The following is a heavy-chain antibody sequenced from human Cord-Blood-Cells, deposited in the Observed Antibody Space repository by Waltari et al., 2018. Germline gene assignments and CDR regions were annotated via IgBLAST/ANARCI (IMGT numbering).Heavy chain of an antibody. D-gene: IGHD3-10*01. CDR3: ARGQTNYYGSGSYYNFDY. Sequence: QVQLVQSGAEVKKPGASVKVSCKASGYTFTSYDINWVRQATGQGLEWMGWMNPNSGNTGYAQKFQGRVTITRNTSISTAYMGLSSLRSEDTAVYYCARGQTNYYGSGSYYNFDYWGQGTLVTVSS. V-gene: IGHV1-8*03. J-gene: IGHJ4*02. CDR1: GYTFTSYD. CDR2: MNPNSGNT.